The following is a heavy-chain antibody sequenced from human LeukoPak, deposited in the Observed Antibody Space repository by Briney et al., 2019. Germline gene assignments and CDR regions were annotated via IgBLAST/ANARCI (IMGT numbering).Heavy chain of an antibody. D-gene: IGHD6-13*01. CDR2: ISGSGGST. CDR1: GFTFSSYA. J-gene: IGHJ4*02. V-gene: IGHV3-23*01. Sequence: GGSLRLSCAASGFTFSSYAMGWVRQAPGKGREWVSAISGSGGSTYYADSVKGRFTISRDNSKNTLYLQMNSLRAEDTAVYYCAKGSSSWQMGAFDYWGQGTLVTVSS. CDR3: AKGSSSWQMGAFDY.